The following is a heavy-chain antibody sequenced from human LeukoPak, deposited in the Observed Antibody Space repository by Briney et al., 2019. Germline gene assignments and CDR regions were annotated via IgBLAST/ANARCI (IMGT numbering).Heavy chain of an antibody. J-gene: IGHJ4*02. CDR1: GYTFTGYY. Sequence: ASLKVSCKPSGYTFTGYYMHWMRQAPGQGLEWMGWINLNSGGTNYAQKLQGRVTMTTDTSTSTAYMELRSLRSDDTAVYYCARGINYYDSSGYYPDFDYWGQGTLVTVSS. D-gene: IGHD3-22*01. V-gene: IGHV1-2*02. CDR3: ARGINYYDSSGYYPDFDY. CDR2: INLNSGGT.